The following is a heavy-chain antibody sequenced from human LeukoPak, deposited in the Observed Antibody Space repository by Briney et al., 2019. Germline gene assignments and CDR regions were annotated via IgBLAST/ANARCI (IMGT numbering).Heavy chain of an antibody. Sequence: GGSLRLSCAASGFTVSSNYMSWVRQAPGKGLEWVSVIYSGGSTYYADSVKGRFTISRDNSKNTLYLQMNSLRAEDTAVYYCARERGGYDSSGYYLDYWGQGTLVTVSS. V-gene: IGHV3-53*01. J-gene: IGHJ4*02. CDR1: GFTVSSNY. CDR3: ARERGGYDSSGYYLDY. CDR2: IYSGGST. D-gene: IGHD3-22*01.